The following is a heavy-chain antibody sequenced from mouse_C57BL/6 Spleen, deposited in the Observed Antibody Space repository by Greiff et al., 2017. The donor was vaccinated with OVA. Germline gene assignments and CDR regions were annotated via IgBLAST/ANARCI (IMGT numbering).Heavy chain of an antibody. Sequence: QVQLQQPGAELVMPGASVKLSCKASGYTFTSYWMHWVKQRPGQGLEWIGEIDPSDSYTNYNQKFKGKSTLTVDKSSSTAYMQLSSLTSEDSAVYYCARFGYYGHYYAMDYWGQGTSVTVSS. CDR2: IDPSDSYT. CDR3: ARFGYYGHYYAMDY. D-gene: IGHD1-2*01. CDR1: GYTFTSYW. V-gene: IGHV1-69*01. J-gene: IGHJ4*01.